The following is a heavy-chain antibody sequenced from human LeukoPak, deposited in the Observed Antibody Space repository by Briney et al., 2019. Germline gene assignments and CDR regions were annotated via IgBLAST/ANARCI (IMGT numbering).Heavy chain of an antibody. V-gene: IGHV3-23*01. CDR3: ARDYYDSSGYSYYFDY. CDR1: GFTFSSYW. CDR2: ISGSGGST. D-gene: IGHD3-22*01. J-gene: IGHJ4*02. Sequence: AGGSLRLSCAASGFTFSSYWMSWVRQAPGKGLEWVSAISGSGGSTYYADSVKGRFTISRDNSKNTLYLQMNSLRAEDTAVYYCARDYYDSSGYSYYFDYWGQGTLVTVSS.